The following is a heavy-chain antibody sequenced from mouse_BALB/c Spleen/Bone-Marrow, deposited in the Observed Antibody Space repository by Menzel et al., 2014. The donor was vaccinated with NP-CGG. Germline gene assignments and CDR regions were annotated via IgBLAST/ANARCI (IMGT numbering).Heavy chain of an antibody. Sequence: LVESGPELVKPGASVKMSCKASGYTFTSYVMHWVKQKPGQGLERIGNINPYNDGTKYNEKFKGRATLTSDKSSSTAFMELSSLTSEDSAVYYCARSLYGYDWYFDVWGAGTTVTVSS. CDR3: ARSLYGYDWYFDV. CDR1: GYTFTSYV. J-gene: IGHJ1*01. V-gene: IGHV1-14*01. D-gene: IGHD2-2*01. CDR2: INPYNDGT.